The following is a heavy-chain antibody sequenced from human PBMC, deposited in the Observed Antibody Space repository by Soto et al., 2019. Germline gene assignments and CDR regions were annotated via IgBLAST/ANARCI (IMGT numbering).Heavy chain of an antibody. CDR2: ISWNSGSI. V-gene: IGHV3-9*01. CDR3: AKDVRYSSSWTDFDN. D-gene: IGHD6-13*01. J-gene: IGHJ4*02. Sequence: HPGGSLRLSCAASGFTFEDYAMHWVRQAPGKGLEWVSGISWNSGSIGYAGSVKGRFTISRDNAKNSLYLQMNGLRADDTALYYCAKDVRYSSSWTDFDNWGQGTLVTVSS. CDR1: GFTFEDYA.